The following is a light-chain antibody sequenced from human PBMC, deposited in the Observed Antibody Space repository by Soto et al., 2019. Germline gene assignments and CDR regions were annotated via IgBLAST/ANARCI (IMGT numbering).Light chain of an antibody. J-gene: IGLJ3*02. Sequence: QSALTQPASVSGSPGQSITISCTGSSGDIGGYNYVSWYRHHPGQVPELLISDVNNWPSGISNRFSGSKSGNTASLTISGLQAEDEADYYCSSYTYTSTIVFGGGTKLTVL. CDR2: DVN. V-gene: IGLV2-14*03. CDR1: SGDIGGYNY. CDR3: SSYTYTSTIV.